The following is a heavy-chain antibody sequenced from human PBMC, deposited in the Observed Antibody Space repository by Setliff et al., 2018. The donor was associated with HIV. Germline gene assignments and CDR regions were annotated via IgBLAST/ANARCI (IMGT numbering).Heavy chain of an antibody. D-gene: IGHD3-3*01. J-gene: IGHJ3*01. Sequence: GGSLRLSCAASGFSFRTYEMNWVRQAPGKGLEWVSYISSSGDTKYYADSVKGRFTIFRDNAKNSLYLQMTSLRAEDTAVYYCAREMGLFFDFWSGLWGQGTMVTVSS. CDR1: GFSFRTYE. CDR3: AREMGLFFDFWSGL. V-gene: IGHV3-48*03. CDR2: ISSSGDTK.